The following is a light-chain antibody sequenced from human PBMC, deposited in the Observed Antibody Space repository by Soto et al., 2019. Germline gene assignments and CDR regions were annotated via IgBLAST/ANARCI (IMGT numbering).Light chain of an antibody. CDR1: QSVGSSY. CDR3: QQYNHTPYT. CDR2: GAS. J-gene: IGKJ2*01. Sequence: EIVMTQSPATLSVSPGERATLSCRASQSVGSSYLAWYQRKPGQAPRLLIYGASSRATGIPDRFSGSGSGTDFTLTINRLEPEDFAVYYCQQYNHTPYTFGQGTKLEI. V-gene: IGKV3-20*01.